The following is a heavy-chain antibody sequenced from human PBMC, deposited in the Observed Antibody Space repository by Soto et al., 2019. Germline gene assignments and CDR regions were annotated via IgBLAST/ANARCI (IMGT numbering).Heavy chain of an antibody. CDR2: IYYSGST. D-gene: IGHD7-27*01. V-gene: IGHV4-59*08. CDR3: ARHYPGHPYFDY. J-gene: IGHJ4*02. CDR1: GGSISSYY. Sequence: QVQLQEPGPGLVKPSETLSLTCTVSGGSISSYYWSWIRQPPGKGLEWIGYIYYSGSTNYNPSLKSRVTISVDTSKNQFSLKLRSVTAADTAVFYCARHYPGHPYFDYWGQGALVTVSS.